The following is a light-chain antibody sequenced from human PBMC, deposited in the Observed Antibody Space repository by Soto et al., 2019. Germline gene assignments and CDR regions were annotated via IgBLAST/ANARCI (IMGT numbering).Light chain of an antibody. CDR2: GAS. V-gene: IGKV3-20*01. J-gene: IGKJ4*01. CDR1: QSVASNY. CDR3: QQYAASPLT. Sequence: EIVLTQSPGTLSLSLGDRATLSCWASQSVASNYLAWYQQRPGQAPRLLIYGASTRATGVPDRFSGSGSGTDFTLTISRLEPEDFAVYFCQQYAASPLTFGGGTKVEI.